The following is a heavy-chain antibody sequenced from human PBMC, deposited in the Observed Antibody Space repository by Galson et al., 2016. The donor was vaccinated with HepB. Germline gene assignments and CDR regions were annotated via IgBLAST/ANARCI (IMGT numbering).Heavy chain of an antibody. D-gene: IGHD4-23*01. CDR3: ARNSPSLGGLDV. J-gene: IGHJ6*02. CDR2: MNPSNGYT. CDR1: GYTFTTYD. Sequence: SVKVSCKASGYTFTTYDINWVRQAPGQGLEWMGWMNPSNGYTGSAQKFQGRISMTRDTSITTAYMELSTLRSEDTAVYYCARNSPSLGGLDVWGQGTTVIASS. V-gene: IGHV1-8*01.